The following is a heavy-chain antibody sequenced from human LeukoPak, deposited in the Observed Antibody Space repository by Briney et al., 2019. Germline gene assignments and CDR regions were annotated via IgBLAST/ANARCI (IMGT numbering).Heavy chain of an antibody. Sequence: SETLSLTCTVSGGSISSGSYYWSWIRQPAGKGLEWIGRIYTSGSTNYIPSLKSRVTISVDTSKNQFSLKLSSVTAADTAVYYCARDIIVVVPAPYYYYYYMDVWGKGTTVTVSS. CDR3: ARDIIVVVPAPYYYYYYMDV. CDR1: GGSISSGSYY. CDR2: IYTSGST. D-gene: IGHD2-2*01. V-gene: IGHV4-61*02. J-gene: IGHJ6*03.